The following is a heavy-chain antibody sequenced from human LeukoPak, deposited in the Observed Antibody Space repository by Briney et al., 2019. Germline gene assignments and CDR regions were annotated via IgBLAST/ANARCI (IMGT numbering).Heavy chain of an antibody. CDR3: ARLHYSGWYAWFDP. CDR1: GGSISSGSYY. Sequence: PSQTLSLTCTVSGGSISSGSYYWSWIRQPAGKGLEWIGRIYSSGSTNYNPSLKSRVPISVDTSKNQFSLKLSSVTAADTAVYYCARLHYSGWYAWFDPWGQGTLVTVSS. J-gene: IGHJ5*02. D-gene: IGHD6-13*01. CDR2: IYSSGST. V-gene: IGHV4-61*02.